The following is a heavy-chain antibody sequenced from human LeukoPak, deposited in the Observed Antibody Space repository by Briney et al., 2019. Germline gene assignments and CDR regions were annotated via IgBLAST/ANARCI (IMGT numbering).Heavy chain of an antibody. D-gene: IGHD5-18*01. V-gene: IGHV3-30*04. CDR2: ISYDGSNK. CDR3: ARDPIVGYSYGSYYFDY. CDR1: GFTFSSYA. Sequence: GGSLRLSCAASGFTFSSYAMHWVRQAPGKGLEWVAVISYDGSNKYYADSVKGRFTISRDNSKNTLYLQMNSLRAEDTAVYYCARDPIVGYSYGSYYFDYWGQGTLVTVS. J-gene: IGHJ4*02.